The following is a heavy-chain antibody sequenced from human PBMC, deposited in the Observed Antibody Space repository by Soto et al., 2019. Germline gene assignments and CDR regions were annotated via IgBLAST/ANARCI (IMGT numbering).Heavy chain of an antibody. V-gene: IGHV3-72*01. D-gene: IGHD6-13*01. CDR1: GFTFSDHN. CDR2: TRNKANSYTT. J-gene: IGHJ4*02. CDR3: ARLADY. Sequence: EVQLVESGGGLVQPGGSLRLSCAASGFTFSDHNMDWVRQAPGKGLEWVSRTRNKANSYTTEYAASVKGRFTISRDDSKNSLYLQMNSLKTEDTAVYYCARLADYWGQGTLVTVSS.